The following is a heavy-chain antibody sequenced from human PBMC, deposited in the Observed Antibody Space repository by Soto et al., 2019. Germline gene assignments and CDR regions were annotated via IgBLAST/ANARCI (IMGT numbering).Heavy chain of an antibody. CDR3: ARADSSGWYGYNS. V-gene: IGHV3-7*01. CDR2: IKQDGSEK. Sequence: GGSLRLSCAASGFTFSDYWMSWVRQAPGKGLEWVANIKQDGSEKYYVDSVKGRFTISRDNAKNSLYLQMNSLRAEDTAVYYCARADSSGWYGYNSWGQGTLVTVSS. D-gene: IGHD6-19*01. CDR1: GFTFSDYW. J-gene: IGHJ4*02.